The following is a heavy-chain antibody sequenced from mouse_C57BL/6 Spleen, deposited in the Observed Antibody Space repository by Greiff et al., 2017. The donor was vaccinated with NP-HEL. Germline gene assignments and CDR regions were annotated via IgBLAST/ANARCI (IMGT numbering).Heavy chain of an antibody. Sequence: VQGVESGAELVRPGASVTLSCKASGYTFTDYEMHWVKQTPVHGLEWIGAIDPETGGTAYNQKFKGKAILTADKSSSTAYMELRGLTSEDSAVYYCTRKRDGSSWYYFDYWGQGTTLTVSS. CDR2: IDPETGGT. V-gene: IGHV1-15*01. J-gene: IGHJ2*01. CDR1: GYTFTDYE. D-gene: IGHD1-1*01. CDR3: TRKRDGSSWYYFDY.